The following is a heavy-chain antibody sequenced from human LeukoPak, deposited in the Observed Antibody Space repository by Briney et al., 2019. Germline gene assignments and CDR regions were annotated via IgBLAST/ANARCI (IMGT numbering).Heavy chain of an antibody. CDR3: ARHGGDSEEYYYYYYGMDV. Sequence: SETLSLTCTVSGGSISSGYHWGWIRQPPGKGLEWIGEINHSGSTNYNPSLKSRVTISVDTSKNQFSLKLSSVTAADTAVYYCARHGGDSEEYYYYYYGMDVWGQGTTVTVSS. CDR1: GGSISSGYH. V-gene: IGHV4-38-2*02. CDR2: INHSGST. J-gene: IGHJ6*02. D-gene: IGHD4-23*01.